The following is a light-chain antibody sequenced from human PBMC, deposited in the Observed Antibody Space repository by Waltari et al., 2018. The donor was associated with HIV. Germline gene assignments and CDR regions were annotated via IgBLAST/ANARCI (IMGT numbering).Light chain of an antibody. CDR2: WAS. CDR1: QSIFYSSKNANF. V-gene: IGKV4-1*01. Sequence: DIVMTQSPHSLALSLGERANINCKSSQSIFYSSKNANFLAWYQQKPGQSPKLLIYWASTRASGVPDRFSGSGSRTDFTLSISSLQSEDVAVYFCQQYYSTPPTFGQGTRVEIK. CDR3: QQYYSTPPT. J-gene: IGKJ1*01.